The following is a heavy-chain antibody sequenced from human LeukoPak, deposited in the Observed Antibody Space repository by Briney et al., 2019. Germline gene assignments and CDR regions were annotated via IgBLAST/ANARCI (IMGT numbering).Heavy chain of an antibody. CDR3: AREEYGDYVWDAFDI. Sequence: SETLSLTCTVSGGSISSSLDFWGWIRQPPGKGLEWIGTLFYSGSTYYNPSLKSRVTISVDTSKNQFSLKLSSVTAADTAVYYCAREEYGDYVWDAFDIWGQGTMVTVSS. CDR2: LFYSGST. CDR1: GGSISSSLDF. J-gene: IGHJ3*02. D-gene: IGHD4-17*01. V-gene: IGHV4-39*02.